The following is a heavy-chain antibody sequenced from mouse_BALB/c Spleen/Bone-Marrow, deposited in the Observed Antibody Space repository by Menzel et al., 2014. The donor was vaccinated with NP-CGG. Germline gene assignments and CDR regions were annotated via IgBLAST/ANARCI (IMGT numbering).Heavy chain of an antibody. CDR2: IYPGDGDT. Sequence: VKVVESGAELARPGASVKLSCKASGYTFTSYWMQWVKQRPGQGLEWIGAIYPGDGDTRYTQKFKGKATLTADKSSSTAYMQLSSSASEDSAVYYCARGFPFDYWGQGTTLTVSS. CDR3: ARGFPFDY. J-gene: IGHJ2*01. V-gene: IGHV1-87*01. CDR1: GYTFTSYW.